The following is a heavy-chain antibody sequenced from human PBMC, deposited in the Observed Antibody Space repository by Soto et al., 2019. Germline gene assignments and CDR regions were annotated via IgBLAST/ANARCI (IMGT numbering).Heavy chain of an antibody. J-gene: IGHJ5*02. CDR1: GASISRSPYC. CDR3: SRRAPEGFDP. V-gene: IGHV4-39*01. Sequence: PSETLSVTCSVSGASISRSPYCWGWIRQPPGKGLEWVGSLCYSGNYYRPSLKSRVTISVDTSKNQLSLNLSSVTAADTAIYYCSRRAPEGFDPWGQGTLVTVSS. CDR2: LCYSGN.